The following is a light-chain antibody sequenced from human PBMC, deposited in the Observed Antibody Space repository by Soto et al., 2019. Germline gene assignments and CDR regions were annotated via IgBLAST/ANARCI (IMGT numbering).Light chain of an antibody. CDR1: SSDVGGYNY. J-gene: IGLJ2*01. CDR3: SSYTSSSTLGVV. V-gene: IGLV2-14*01. CDR2: EVS. Sequence: QSALTQPASVSGYPGQSITISCTGTSSDVGGYNYVSWYQQHPGKAPKLMIYEVSNRPSGVSNRFSGSKSGNTASLTISGLQAEDEADYYCSSYTSSSTLGVVFGGGTKLTVL.